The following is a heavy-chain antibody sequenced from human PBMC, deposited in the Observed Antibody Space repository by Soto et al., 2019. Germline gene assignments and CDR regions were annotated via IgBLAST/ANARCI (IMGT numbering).Heavy chain of an antibody. Sequence: SETLSLTCTVSGGSISSSSYYWGWIRQPPGKGLEWIGSIYYSGSTYYNPSLKSRVTISVDTSKNQFSLKLGSVTAADTAVYYCARHPGLTWFGELLPTWNSWFDPWGQGTLVTVSS. CDR3: ARHPGLTWFGELLPTWNSWFDP. V-gene: IGHV4-39*01. CDR2: IYYSGST. J-gene: IGHJ5*02. CDR1: GGSISSSSYY. D-gene: IGHD3-10*01.